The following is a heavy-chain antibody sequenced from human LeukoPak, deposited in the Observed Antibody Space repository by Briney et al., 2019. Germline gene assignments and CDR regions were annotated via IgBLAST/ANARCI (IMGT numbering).Heavy chain of an antibody. CDR1: GGSFSGYY. CDR3: ARGVSQWLVPYYYYYMDV. D-gene: IGHD6-19*01. J-gene: IGHJ6*03. CDR2: INHSGST. Sequence: IPSETLSLTCAVYGGSFSGYYWSWIRQPPGKGLEWIGEINHSGSTNYNPSLKSRVTISVDTSKNQFSLKLSSVTAADTAVYYCARGVSQWLVPYYYYYMDVWGKGTTVTVSS. V-gene: IGHV4-34*01.